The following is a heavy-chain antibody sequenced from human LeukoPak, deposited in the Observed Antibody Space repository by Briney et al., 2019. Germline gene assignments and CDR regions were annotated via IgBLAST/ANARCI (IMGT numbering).Heavy chain of an antibody. CDR3: ARAVVDYDSSDAMDV. Sequence: GRLLRLSCAASGFTFDSYAMHWVRQDPGKGLEWVAVISYDGSNKYYADSVKGRFTISRDNSKNTLSLQMNSLRAEDTAVYYCARAVVDYDSSDAMDVWGQGTTVTVSS. D-gene: IGHD3-22*01. CDR1: GFTFDSYA. J-gene: IGHJ6*02. CDR2: ISYDGSNK. V-gene: IGHV3-30*19.